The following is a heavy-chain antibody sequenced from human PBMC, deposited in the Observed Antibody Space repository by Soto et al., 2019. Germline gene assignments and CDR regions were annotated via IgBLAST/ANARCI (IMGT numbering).Heavy chain of an antibody. CDR3: IKLELGTYYYYGMDV. J-gene: IGHJ6*04. CDR2: ISGSGGST. Sequence: PGGSLRLSCAASGFTFSSYAMSWVRQAPGKGLEWVSAISGSGGSTYYADSVKGRFTISRDNSKNTLYLQMNSLRAEDTAVYYYIKLELGTYYYYGMDVWGKGTTVTVSS. V-gene: IGHV3-23*01. D-gene: IGHD1-7*01. CDR1: GFTFSSYA.